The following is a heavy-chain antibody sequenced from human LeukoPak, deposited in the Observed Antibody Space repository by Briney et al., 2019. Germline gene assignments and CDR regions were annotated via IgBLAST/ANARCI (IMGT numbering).Heavy chain of an antibody. Sequence: ETLSLTCAVSGDSISSGGYSWSWVRQAPGKGLEWVSVISGNGGSTYSADSVKGRFTISRDNSKNTLYLQMNSLRAEDTAVYYCAKETGYGSIRYFDSWGQGTLATVSS. J-gene: IGHJ4*02. CDR1: GDSISSGGYS. CDR2: ISGNGGST. V-gene: IGHV3-23*01. CDR3: AKETGYGSIRYFDS. D-gene: IGHD4-23*01.